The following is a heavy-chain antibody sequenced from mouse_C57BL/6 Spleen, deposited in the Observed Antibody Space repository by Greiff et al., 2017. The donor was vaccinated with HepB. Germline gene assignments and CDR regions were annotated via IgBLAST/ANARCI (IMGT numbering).Heavy chain of an antibody. V-gene: IGHV1-82*01. J-gene: IGHJ4*01. Sequence: VQGVESGPELVKPGASVKISCKASGYAFSSSWMNWVKQRPGKGLEWIGRIYPGDGDTNYNGKFKGKATLTADKASSTAHMQLSSLTSEDSAVYFCARLGLYYAMDYWGQGTSVTVSS. CDR2: IYPGDGDT. CDR3: ARLGLYYAMDY. CDR1: GYAFSSSW. D-gene: IGHD4-1*01.